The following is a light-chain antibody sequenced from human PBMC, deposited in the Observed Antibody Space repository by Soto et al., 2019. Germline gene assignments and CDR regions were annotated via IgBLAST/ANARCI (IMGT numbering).Light chain of an antibody. Sequence: EIVLTQSPATLSLSPGERATLSCRASQSVSSSSLAWYQQKPGQAPRLLIYAASSRATGIPDRFSGSGSGTDFTLTISRLEPEDFAVYYCQQYGSSPPNTFGGGTKVDIK. CDR1: QSVSSSS. CDR2: AAS. V-gene: IGKV3-20*01. J-gene: IGKJ4*01. CDR3: QQYGSSPPNT.